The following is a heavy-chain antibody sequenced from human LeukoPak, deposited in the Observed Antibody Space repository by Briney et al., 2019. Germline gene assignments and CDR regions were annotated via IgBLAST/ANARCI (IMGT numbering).Heavy chain of an antibody. CDR2: STHTGST. Sequence: PSETLSLTCTVSGGSMTTHHWNWIRQTPGKGLEWIGESTHTGSTNYNPSLKSRVTISVDTSKNQFSLKLTSVSAADTAVYHCARGRTGAAALDFWGPGTLVTVSS. J-gene: IGHJ4*02. D-gene: IGHD2-2*01. CDR1: GGSMTTHH. V-gene: IGHV4-34*01. CDR3: ARGRTGAAALDF.